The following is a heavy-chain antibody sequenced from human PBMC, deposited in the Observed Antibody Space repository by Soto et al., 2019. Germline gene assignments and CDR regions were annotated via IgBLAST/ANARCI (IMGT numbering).Heavy chain of an antibody. D-gene: IGHD6-6*01. J-gene: IGHJ6*03. CDR2: FDPEDGET. V-gene: IGHV1-24*01. CDR1: GYTLTELS. CDR3: ATDISAARPSSGDYYYYYMDV. Sequence: QVPLVQSGAEVKKPGASVKVSCKVSGYTLTELSMHWVRQAPGKGLEWMGGFDPEDGETIYAQKFQGRVTMTEDTSTDTAYMELSSLRSEDTAVYYCATDISAARPSSGDYYYYYMDVWGKGTTVTVSS.